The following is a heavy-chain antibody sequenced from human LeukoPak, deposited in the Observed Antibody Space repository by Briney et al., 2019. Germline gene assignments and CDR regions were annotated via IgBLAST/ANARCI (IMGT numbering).Heavy chain of an antibody. Sequence: GGSLRLSCAASGFTFSNYWMHWVRQAPGKGLVWVSRINSDGINTSYADSVKGRFTISRDNAKNTLNLQMNSLRAEDTAVYYCAKEKSGSFDYWGQGTLVTVSS. CDR3: AKEKSGSFDY. V-gene: IGHV3-74*01. D-gene: IGHD1-26*01. J-gene: IGHJ4*02. CDR1: GFTFSNYW. CDR2: INSDGINT.